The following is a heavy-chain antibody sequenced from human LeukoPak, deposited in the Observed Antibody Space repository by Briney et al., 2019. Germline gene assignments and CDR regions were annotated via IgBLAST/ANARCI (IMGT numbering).Heavy chain of an antibody. J-gene: IGHJ4*02. CDR2: ISSSGSTI. CDR1: GFTFSSYW. V-gene: IGHV3-48*04. CDR3: ARVHSGYDLIDY. Sequence: GGSLRLSCAASGFTFSSYWMSWVRQAPGKGLEWVSYISSSGSTIYYADSVKGRFTISRDNAKNSLYLQMNSLRAEDTAVYYCARVHSGYDLIDYWGQGTLVTVSS. D-gene: IGHD5-12*01.